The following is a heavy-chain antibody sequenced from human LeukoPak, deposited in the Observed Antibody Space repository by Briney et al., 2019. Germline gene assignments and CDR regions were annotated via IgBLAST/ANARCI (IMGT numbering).Heavy chain of an antibody. Sequence: ASVKFSCKASGYTFTSYGISWVRQAPGQGLEWMGWIGAYNGNTNYAQKLQGRVTITRDTSASTAYMELSSLRSEDTAVYYCARVKHSSSPQVHYGMDVWGQGTTVTVSS. CDR2: IGAYNGNT. V-gene: IGHV1-18*01. J-gene: IGHJ6*02. CDR3: ARVKHSSSPQVHYGMDV. CDR1: GYTFTSYG. D-gene: IGHD6-13*01.